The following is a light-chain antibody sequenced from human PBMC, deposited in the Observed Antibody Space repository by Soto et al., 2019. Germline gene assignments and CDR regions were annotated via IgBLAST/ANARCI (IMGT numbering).Light chain of an antibody. V-gene: IGKV3-20*01. Sequence: WTQYPGKLAVYPEERATLSCRASQTVDSSYLAWYHQRPGQAPRLLIYGASSRATGIPDRFSGSGSGTDFTLTISRLEPEDFAVYYCQQYGSSRGTFGQGTKVDIK. CDR1: QTVDSSY. J-gene: IGKJ1*01. CDR3: QQYGSSRGT. CDR2: GAS.